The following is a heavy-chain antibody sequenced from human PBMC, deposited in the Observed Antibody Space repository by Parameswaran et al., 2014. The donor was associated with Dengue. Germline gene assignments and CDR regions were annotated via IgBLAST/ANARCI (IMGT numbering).Heavy chain of an antibody. CDR2: ISSSSSYI. J-gene: IGHJ4*02. V-gene: IGHV3-21*01. Sequence: KWIRQPPGKGLEWVSSISSSSSYIYYADSVKGRFTISRDNAKNSLYLQMNSLRAEDTAVYYCARVSSLDIAAAGTGFDYWGQGTLVTVSS. CDR3: ARVSSLDIAAAGTGFDY. D-gene: IGHD6-13*01.